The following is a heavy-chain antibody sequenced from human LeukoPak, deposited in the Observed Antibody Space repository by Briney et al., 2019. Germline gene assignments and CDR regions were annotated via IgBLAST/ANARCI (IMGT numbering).Heavy chain of an antibody. V-gene: IGHV1-18*03. CDR1: GYTFTSYG. J-gene: IGHJ6*02. CDR2: ISAYNGNT. CDR3: ARGDGPGIAAAGTGAVDYYYYGMDV. D-gene: IGHD6-13*01. Sequence: GASVKVSCKASGYTFTSYGISWVRQAPGQGLEWMGWISAYNGNTNYAQKLQGRVTMTTDTSTSTAYMELRSLRSDDMAVYYCARGDGPGIAAAGTGAVDYYYYGMDVWGQGTTVTVSS.